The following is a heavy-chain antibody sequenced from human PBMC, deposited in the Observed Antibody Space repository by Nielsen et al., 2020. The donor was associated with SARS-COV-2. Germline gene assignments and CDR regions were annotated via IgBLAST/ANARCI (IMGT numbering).Heavy chain of an antibody. V-gene: IGHV1-18*01. D-gene: IGHD3-10*01. CDR1: GYTFTSYG. CDR2: ISAYNGNT. Sequence: ASVKVSCKASGYTFTSYGISWVRQAPGQGLEWMGWISAYNGNTNYAQKLQGRVTMTTDISTSTAYMELRSLRSDDTAVYYCAKAYYGSGSFGAHWFDPWGQGTLVTVSS. CDR3: AKAYYGSGSFGAHWFDP. J-gene: IGHJ5*02.